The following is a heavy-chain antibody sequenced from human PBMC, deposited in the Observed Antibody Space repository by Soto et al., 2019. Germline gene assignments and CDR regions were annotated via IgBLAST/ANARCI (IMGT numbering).Heavy chain of an antibody. CDR1: GFTFSSNY. CDR3: ASLDCSSTSCLKYYYYYMDV. Sequence: GGSLRLSCAASGFTFSSNYMSWVRQAPGKGLEWVSVIYSGGSTYYEDSVKGGFTISRANSKNTLYIQMNSLRAEDTAVYYCASLDCSSTSCLKYYYYYMDVWGKGTTVTVSS. J-gene: IGHJ6*03. D-gene: IGHD2-2*01. CDR2: IYSGGST. V-gene: IGHV3-66*01.